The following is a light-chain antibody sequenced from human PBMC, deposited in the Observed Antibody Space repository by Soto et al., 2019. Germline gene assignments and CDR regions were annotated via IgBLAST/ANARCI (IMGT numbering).Light chain of an antibody. CDR3: EAWDESLSAYDV. CDR1: RSNSGSNY. V-gene: IGLV1-47*02. J-gene: IGLJ1*01. CDR2: SNN. Sequence: QSVLPQAPSASGTPGQRVTISCSGSRSNSGSNYVYWYQQLPGTAPKLLIYSNNQRPSGVPDRSSGSTSGTSASLAISGLPSDAEPDYYCEAWDESLSAYDVFRTWPTAPVL.